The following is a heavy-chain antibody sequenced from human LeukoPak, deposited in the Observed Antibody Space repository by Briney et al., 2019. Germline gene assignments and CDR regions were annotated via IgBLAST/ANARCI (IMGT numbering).Heavy chain of an antibody. CDR2: INPNSGGT. D-gene: IGHD2-21*02. Sequence: GASVKVSCKASGYTFTGYYMHWVRHAPGQGLEWMGWINPNSGGTNYAQKFQGRVTMTRDTSISTAYMELSRLRSDDTAVYYCARAYCGGDCYLGWYFDLWGRGNLVTVSS. V-gene: IGHV1-2*02. J-gene: IGHJ2*01. CDR1: GYTFTGYY. CDR3: ARAYCGGDCYLGWYFDL.